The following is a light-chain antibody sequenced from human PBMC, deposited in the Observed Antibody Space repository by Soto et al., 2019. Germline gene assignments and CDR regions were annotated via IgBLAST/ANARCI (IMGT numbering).Light chain of an antibody. J-gene: IGKJ4*01. Sequence: MSQSPSALSAFVGGRVTITCRASQSISTWLAWYQQKPGKAPKLLIYKASNLEGGVPSRFSGSGSGTEFTITISGLQPDDFVTYYCQQYNAYPLTFGGGTKVDIK. CDR1: QSISTW. CDR3: QQYNAYPLT. CDR2: KAS. V-gene: IGKV1-5*03.